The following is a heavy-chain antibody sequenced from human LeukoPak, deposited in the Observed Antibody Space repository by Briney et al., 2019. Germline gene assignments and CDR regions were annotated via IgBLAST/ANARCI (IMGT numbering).Heavy chain of an antibody. V-gene: IGHV4-34*01. Sequence: SETLSLTCAIYGGSFSGFYWSWIRQLPGTGLEWIGEVNLSGGAFYNPSLKSRVTISIDTSKQQFFLELRSVAAADTAHYYCASGVGYLFPTNWGQGTLVTVSS. D-gene: IGHD5-18*01. CDR2: VNLSGGA. CDR3: ASGVGYLFPTN. J-gene: IGHJ4*02. CDR1: GGSFSGFY.